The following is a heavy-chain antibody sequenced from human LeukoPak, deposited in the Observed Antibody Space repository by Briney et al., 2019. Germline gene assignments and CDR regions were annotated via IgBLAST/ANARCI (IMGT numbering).Heavy chain of an antibody. CDR1: GFSFSTYW. J-gene: IGHJ5*02. D-gene: IGHD1-26*01. CDR3: GRDLGGRGGA. V-gene: IGHV3-74*01. Sequence: GGSLRLSCAASGFSFSTYWMHWVRQVPGTGLVWVSRTNTDGSITDYADSVKGRFTISRDNAKDTLYLQMNSPRPEDTAVYYCGRDLGGRGGAWGQGTLVTVSS. CDR2: TNTDGSIT.